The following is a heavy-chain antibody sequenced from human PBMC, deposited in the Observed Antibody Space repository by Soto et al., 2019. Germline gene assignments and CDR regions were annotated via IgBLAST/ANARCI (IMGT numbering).Heavy chain of an antibody. CDR2: ISWNSGNI. CDR1: GFTFDDYA. V-gene: IGHV3-9*01. J-gene: IGHJ4*02. Sequence: EVQLEESGGALVQPGRSLRLSCAASGFTFDDYAMHWVRQVLGKGLEWVSSISWNSGNIVYADSVKGRFTTSRDNAKNSLYLQMNGLRPEYTALYYCVRSKGGYSYGTPFDYWGQGTLVTVSS. CDR3: VRSKGGYSYGTPFDY. D-gene: IGHD5-18*01.